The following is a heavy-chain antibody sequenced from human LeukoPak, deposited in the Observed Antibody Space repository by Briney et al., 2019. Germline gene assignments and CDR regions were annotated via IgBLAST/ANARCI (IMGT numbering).Heavy chain of an antibody. V-gene: IGHV3-23*01. D-gene: IGHD5-24*01. Sequence: PGGSLRLSCAASGFTFSNYAMSWVRQAPGKGLEWVSAISGSGGTTSYADSVKGRFTISRDNSKNTLYLQVNSLRAADTAIYYCAKVQEMDTILPPFHYWGQGTLVTVPS. J-gene: IGHJ4*02. CDR3: AKVQEMDTILPPFHY. CDR2: ISGSGGTT. CDR1: GFTFSNYA.